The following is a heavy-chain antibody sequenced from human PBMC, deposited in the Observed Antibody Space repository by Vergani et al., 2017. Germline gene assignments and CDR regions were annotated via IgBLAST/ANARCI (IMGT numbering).Heavy chain of an antibody. V-gene: IGHV3-9*01. CDR2: ISWNSGSI. CDR1: GFTFDDYA. D-gene: IGHD3-3*01. Sequence: EVQLVESGGGLVQPGRSLRLSCAASGFTFDDYAMHWVRQAPGKGLEWVSGISWNSGSIGYADSVQGRFTISRDNAKNSLYLQMNSLRAEDTALYYCAKDHYDFRSGYPNLSPFDLWGRGTLVTVSS. CDR3: AKDHYDFRSGYPNLSPFDL. J-gene: IGHJ2*01.